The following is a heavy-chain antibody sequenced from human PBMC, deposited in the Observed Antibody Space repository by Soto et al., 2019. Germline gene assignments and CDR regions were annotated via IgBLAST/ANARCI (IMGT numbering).Heavy chain of an antibody. J-gene: IGHJ4*02. CDR1: GFSFSSHG. CDR3: AKDGGYRYGSLGHY. V-gene: IGHV3-30*18. CDR2: MSYDGNNK. Sequence: PGGSLRLSCAASGFSFSSHGMHWVRQAPGKGLEWVAVMSYDGNNKYYADSVKGRFTISRDNSKNTLYLQMNSLRAEDTALYYCAKDGGYRYGSLGHYWGRGTLVTVSS. D-gene: IGHD5-18*01.